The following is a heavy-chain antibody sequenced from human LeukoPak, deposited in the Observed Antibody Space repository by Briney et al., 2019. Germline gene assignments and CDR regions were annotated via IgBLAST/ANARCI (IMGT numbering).Heavy chain of an antibody. CDR2: IKPDGSEK. CDR3: VRARVDY. CDR1: GFTFSTYS. J-gene: IGHJ4*02. V-gene: IGHV3-7*04. Sequence: GGSLRLSCAASGFTFSTYSMTWVRQAPGKGLEWVANIKPDGSEKYDVDSLKGRFTISRDNAKNSLYLQMNSLRDEDTAVYFCVRARVDYWGQGTLVTVSS.